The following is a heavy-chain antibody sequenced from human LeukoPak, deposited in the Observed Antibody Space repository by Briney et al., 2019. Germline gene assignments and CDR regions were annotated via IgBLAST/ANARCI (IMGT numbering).Heavy chain of an antibody. CDR2: IYYSGTT. J-gene: IGHJ4*02. CDR1: GGSIRGYY. Sequence: SETLSLTCTVSGGSIRGYYWTWIRQPPGKGLECIGYIYYSGTTNYNPSLKSRVTISLDTSNNQFSLKLTSATAADTAVYYCARAHSSSWYMDYWGQGTLVTVSS. D-gene: IGHD6-13*01. CDR3: ARAHSSSWYMDY. V-gene: IGHV4-59*01.